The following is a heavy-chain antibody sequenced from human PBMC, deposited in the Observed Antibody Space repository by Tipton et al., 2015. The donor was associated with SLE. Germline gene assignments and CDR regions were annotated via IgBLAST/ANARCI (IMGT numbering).Heavy chain of an antibody. V-gene: IGHV3-7*03. Sequence: GSLRLSCEASAFSFSNYWMTWVRQGPVKGLEWVANIKQDGSEKKYVDSVKGRFTISRDNSKNTLYLQMNSLRPQDTAVYYCARGRAAAGRPNWFDPWGQGTLVTVSS. CDR3: ARGRAAAGRPNWFDP. D-gene: IGHD6-13*01. J-gene: IGHJ5*02. CDR2: IKQDGSEK. CDR1: AFSFSNYW.